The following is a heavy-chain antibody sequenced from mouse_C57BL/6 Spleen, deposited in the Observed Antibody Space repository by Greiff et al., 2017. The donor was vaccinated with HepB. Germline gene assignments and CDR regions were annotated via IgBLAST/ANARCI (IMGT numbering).Heavy chain of an antibody. J-gene: IGHJ2*01. Sequence: QVQLQQSGAELVKPGASVKLSCKASGYTFTSYWMQWVKQRPGQGLEWIGEIDPSDSYTNYNQKFKGKATLTVDTSSSTAYMQRSSLTSEDSAVYYCARGGWDGGYWGQGTTLTVSS. V-gene: IGHV1-50*01. CDR1: GYTFTSYW. D-gene: IGHD4-1*01. CDR2: IDPSDSYT. CDR3: ARGGWDGGY.